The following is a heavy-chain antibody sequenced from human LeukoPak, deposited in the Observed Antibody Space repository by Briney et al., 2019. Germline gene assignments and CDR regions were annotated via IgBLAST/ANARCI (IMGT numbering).Heavy chain of an antibody. CDR2: IYYSGST. Sequence: PSETLSLTCTVSGGSISSYYWSWIRQPPGKGLEWIGYIYYSGSTNYNPSLTSRVTISVDTSKNQFSLKLSAVTAADTAVYYCAGSSTGGYYYMDVWGKGTTVTVSS. J-gene: IGHJ6*03. D-gene: IGHD2-2*01. CDR3: AGSSTGGYYYMDV. CDR1: GGSISSYY. V-gene: IGHV4-59*01.